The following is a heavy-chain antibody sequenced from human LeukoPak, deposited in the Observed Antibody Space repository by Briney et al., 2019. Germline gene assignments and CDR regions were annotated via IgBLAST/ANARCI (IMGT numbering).Heavy chain of an antibody. V-gene: IGHV3-74*03. CDR1: GFTFSSYW. CDR2: INSDGSST. Sequence: GGSLRLSCAAPGFTFSSYWMHWVRQAPGKGLVWVSRINSDGSSTTYADSVKGRFAISRDNAKNTLFLQMNSLSPEDTAVYYCARDRSIEDAFDIWGQGTMVTVS. D-gene: IGHD3-3*02. CDR3: ARDRSIEDAFDI. J-gene: IGHJ3*02.